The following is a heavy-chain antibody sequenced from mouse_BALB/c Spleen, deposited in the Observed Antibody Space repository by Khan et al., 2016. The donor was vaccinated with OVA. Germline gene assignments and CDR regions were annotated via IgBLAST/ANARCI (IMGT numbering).Heavy chain of an antibody. D-gene: IGHD2-14*01. CDR2: INTSNNYT. Sequence: QVQLKQSGAELARPGASVKMSCKASGYTFTSYTMHWVRQTPGQALEWIGNINTSNNYTNYNQNFKDKAALFVDKSSSTAYMQMSSLKSEDSAVYYSVMDGASYRSDGWFAYWGQGTLVTVSA. CDR1: GYTFTSYT. CDR3: VMDGASYRSDGWFAY. V-gene: IGHV1-4*01. J-gene: IGHJ3*01.